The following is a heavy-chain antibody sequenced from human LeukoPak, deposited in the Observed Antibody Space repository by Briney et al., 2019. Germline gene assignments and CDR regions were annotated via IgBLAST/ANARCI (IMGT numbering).Heavy chain of an antibody. V-gene: IGHV1-18*01. J-gene: IGHJ3*02. CDR1: GYTFTSYG. CDR2: ISAYNGNT. Sequence: ASVTVSCTASGYTFTSYGISWVRQAPGQGLEWMGWISAYNGNTNYAQKLQGRVTMTTDTSTSTAYMELRSLRSDDTAVYYCASALYGEFSYDAFDIWGQGTMVTVSS. CDR3: ASALYGEFSYDAFDI. D-gene: IGHD3-16*02.